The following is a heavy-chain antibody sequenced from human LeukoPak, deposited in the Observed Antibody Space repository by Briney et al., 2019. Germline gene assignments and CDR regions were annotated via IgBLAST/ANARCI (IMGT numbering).Heavy chain of an antibody. CDR2: INHAGST. V-gene: IGHV4-34*01. Sequence: SETLSLTCAVYGGSFTSYYWSWIRQPPGKGPEWIGEINHAGSTNYNPSLKNRLTISVDTSKNQFSLNLTSMTAADTGLYYCARPPRFNSGYDFWGQGILVTVSS. D-gene: IGHD5-12*01. CDR3: ARPPRFNSGYDF. CDR1: GGSFTSYY. J-gene: IGHJ4*02.